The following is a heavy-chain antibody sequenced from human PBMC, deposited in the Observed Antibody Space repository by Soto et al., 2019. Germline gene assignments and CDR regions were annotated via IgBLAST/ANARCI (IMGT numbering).Heavy chain of an antibody. Sequence: PGGSLRLSCAASGFPFSVFAMNWVRQAPGKGLEWVSGIRGSGGGTYYADSVKGRFTISRDDSRNMLYLEMNTLRGEDTAVYYCAKASGRVHYGMHVWGQGTTVTVSS. J-gene: IGHJ6*02. CDR3: AKASGRVHYGMHV. CDR1: GFPFSVFA. D-gene: IGHD3-10*01. CDR2: IRGSGGGT. V-gene: IGHV3-23*01.